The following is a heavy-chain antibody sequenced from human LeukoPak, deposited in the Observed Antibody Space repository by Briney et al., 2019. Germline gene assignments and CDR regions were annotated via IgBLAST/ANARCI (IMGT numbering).Heavy chain of an antibody. CDR2: ISGSGGST. J-gene: IGHJ4*02. CDR1: GFTFTSHW. Sequence: GGSLRLSCAASGFTFTSHWMHWVRQAPGRGLEWVSAISGSGGSTYYADSVKGRFTISRDNSKNTLYLQMNSLRAEDTAVYYCAKFPSTSAIFDYWGQGTLVTVSS. V-gene: IGHV3-23*01. CDR3: AKFPSTSAIFDY. D-gene: IGHD2-2*01.